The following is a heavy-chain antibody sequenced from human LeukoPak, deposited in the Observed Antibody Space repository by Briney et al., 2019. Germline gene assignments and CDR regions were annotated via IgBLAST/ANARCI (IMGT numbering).Heavy chain of an antibody. V-gene: IGHV4-59*01. Sequence: SETLSLTCTVSGGSISSYYWSCIRQPPGKGLEWIGYIYYSGSTNYNPSLKSRVTISVDTSKNQFSPKLSSVTAADTAVYYCARGIAVAGIAYNWFDPWGQGTLVTVSS. D-gene: IGHD6-19*01. CDR2: IYYSGST. J-gene: IGHJ5*02. CDR3: ARGIAVAGIAYNWFDP. CDR1: GGSISSYY.